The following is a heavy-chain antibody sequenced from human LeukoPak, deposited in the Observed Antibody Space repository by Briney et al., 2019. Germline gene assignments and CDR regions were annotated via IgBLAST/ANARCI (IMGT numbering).Heavy chain of an antibody. CDR2: IIPIFGTA. J-gene: IGHJ4*02. CDR3: ARDRGGYCSSTSCYADFDY. Sequence: SVKVSCKASGATFSRYAIRCMRQAPGPGLQWMGGIIPIFGTANYAQKFPGRVTITADESTSTDYMELSSLRSEDTAVYYCARDRGGYCSSTSCYADFDYWGQGTLVTVSS. CDR1: GATFSRYA. V-gene: IGHV1-69*13. D-gene: IGHD2-2*01.